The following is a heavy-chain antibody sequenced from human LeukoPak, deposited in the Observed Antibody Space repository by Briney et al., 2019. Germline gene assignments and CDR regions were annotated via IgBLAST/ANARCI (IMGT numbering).Heavy chain of an antibody. CDR1: GGSFSGYY. J-gene: IGHJ3*02. Sequence: SETLSLTCAVYGGSFSGYYWSWIRQPPGKGLEWIGYIYHSGSTYYNPSLKSRVTISVDRSKNQFSLKLSSVTAADTAVYYCARDLGASWGDAFDIWGQGTMVTVSS. CDR2: IYHSGST. CDR3: ARDLGASWGDAFDI. D-gene: IGHD7-27*01. V-gene: IGHV4-34*01.